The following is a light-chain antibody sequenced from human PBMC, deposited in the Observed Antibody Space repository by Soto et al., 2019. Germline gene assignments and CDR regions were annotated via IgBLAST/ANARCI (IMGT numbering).Light chain of an antibody. V-gene: IGKV3-15*01. CDR2: GAF. J-gene: IGKJ1*01. Sequence: EIVMTQSPVTLSVSPGDTATLSCRASQSVSSNLAWCQQKPGQAPRILIYGAFTRDTGIPARFSGSGSGTDCTLTISRLEPEDFAVYCCQHYGHELWAFGQGTKVDI. CDR3: QHYGHELWA. CDR1: QSVSSN.